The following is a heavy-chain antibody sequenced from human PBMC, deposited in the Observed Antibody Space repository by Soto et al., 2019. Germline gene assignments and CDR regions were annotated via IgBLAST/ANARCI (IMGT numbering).Heavy chain of an antibody. CDR1: GFTFDDYA. J-gene: IGHJ4*02. V-gene: IGHV3-43*02. CDR3: AKVAVADPYYFDY. D-gene: IGHD6-19*01. CDR2: ISGDGGST. Sequence: GESLKISWAASGFTFDDYAMHWVRQAPGKGLEWVSLISGDGGSTYYANSVKGRFTISRDNSKNSLYLQMNSLRTEDTALYCCAKVAVADPYYFDYWGQGTLVTVSS.